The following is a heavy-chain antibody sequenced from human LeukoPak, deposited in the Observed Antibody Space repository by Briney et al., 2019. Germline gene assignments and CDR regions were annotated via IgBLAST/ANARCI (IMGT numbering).Heavy chain of an antibody. CDR1: GFTFNSYA. CDR3: AKARDYYYYYMDV. J-gene: IGHJ6*03. CDR2: ITGTGGST. Sequence: GGSPRLSCAASGFTFNSYAMSWVRQAPGKGLEWVSAITGTGGSTYYADSVKGRFTISRDNSKNTLYLQMNSLRAEDTAVYYCAKARDYYYYYMDVWGKGTTVTVSS. D-gene: IGHD5-12*01. V-gene: IGHV3-23*01.